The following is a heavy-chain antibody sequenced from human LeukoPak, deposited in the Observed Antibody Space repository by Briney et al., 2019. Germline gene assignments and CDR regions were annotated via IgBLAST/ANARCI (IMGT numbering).Heavy chain of an antibody. V-gene: IGHV3-21*01. D-gene: IGHD6-13*01. Sequence: PGGSVRLSCAASGFTSSSYSMNWVRQAPGKGLEWVSSISSSSSSYIYYADSVKGRFTISRDNAKNSLYLQMNSLRAEDTAVYYCARDLVSIAASFGMGVWGQGTTVTVS. J-gene: IGHJ6*02. CDR1: GFTSSSYS. CDR2: ISSSSSSYI. CDR3: ARDLVSIAASFGMGV.